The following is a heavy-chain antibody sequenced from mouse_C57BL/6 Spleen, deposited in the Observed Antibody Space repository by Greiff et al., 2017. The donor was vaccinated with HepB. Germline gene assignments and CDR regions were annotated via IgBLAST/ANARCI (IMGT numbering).Heavy chain of an antibody. CDR1: GYTFTDYN. CDR2: INPNNGGT. J-gene: IGHJ2*01. V-gene: IGHV1-22*01. Sequence: VKPGASVKMSCKASGYTFTDYNMHWVKQSHGKSLEWIGYINPNNGGTSYNQKFKGKATLTVNKSSSTAYMELRSLTSEDSAVYYCARGWDGPPFDYWGQGTTLTVSS. D-gene: IGHD4-1*01. CDR3: ARGWDGPPFDY.